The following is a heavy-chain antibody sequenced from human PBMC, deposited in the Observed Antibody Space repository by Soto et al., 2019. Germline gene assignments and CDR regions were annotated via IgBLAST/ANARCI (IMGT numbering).Heavy chain of an antibody. J-gene: IGHJ5*02. V-gene: IGHV4-4*02. D-gene: IGHD3-16*01. CDR1: NGSITSGNW. Sequence: QVQLQESGPGLVKPSGTLSLTCAVSNGSITSGNWWSWVRQPPGKGLEWIGDIYQTGSTNKNPSLRSRVIISVDKSKNNFSLSLSSVTAADTAVYFCARVWGALAPIAGWFGPWGRGILVTVSS. CDR3: ARVWGALAPIAGWFGP. CDR2: IYQTGST.